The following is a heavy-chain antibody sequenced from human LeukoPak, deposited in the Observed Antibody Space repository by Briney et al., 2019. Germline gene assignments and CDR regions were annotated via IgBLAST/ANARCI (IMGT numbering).Heavy chain of an antibody. V-gene: IGHV4-34*01. J-gene: IGHJ4*02. CDR3: ARGCAYYDILTGYYYFDY. Sequence: SETLSLTCAVYGGSFSGYYWSWIRQPPGKGLEWIGEINHSGSTNYNPSLKSRVTISVDTSKNQSSLKLSSVTAADTAVYYCARGCAYYDILTGYYYFDYWGQGTLVTVSS. D-gene: IGHD3-9*01. CDR1: GGSFSGYY. CDR2: INHSGST.